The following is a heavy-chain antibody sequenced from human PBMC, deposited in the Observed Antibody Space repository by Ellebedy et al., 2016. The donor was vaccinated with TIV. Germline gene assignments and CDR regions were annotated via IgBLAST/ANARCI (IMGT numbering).Heavy chain of an antibody. CDR3: ATDGSYGDYLSPTHAFVI. CDR1: GFSFRSYW. CDR2: IKQDGSEK. V-gene: IGHV3-7*01. D-gene: IGHD4-17*01. J-gene: IGHJ3*02. Sequence: GGSLRLSCGASGFSFRSYWMTWVRQAQGKGLEWVANIKQDGSEKSYVDSVKGRFTISRDNAKNSLYLHLNSLRAEDTAMYYCATDGSYGDYLSPTHAFVIWGQGTMVTVSS.